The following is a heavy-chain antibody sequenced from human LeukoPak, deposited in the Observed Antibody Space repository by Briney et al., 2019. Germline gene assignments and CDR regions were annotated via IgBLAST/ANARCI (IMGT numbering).Heavy chain of an antibody. CDR2: FDPEDGET. Sequence: GASVKVSCKNSGYSLSQFSIHWVRQAPGKGLEWMAHFDPEDGETIYAQRFQGRVTLTEDTATDTAYMDVSSLRSEDTAVYYCAITREYYPDSSGYVDYWGQGTLVTVSS. V-gene: IGHV1-24*01. CDR1: GYSLSQFS. J-gene: IGHJ4*02. CDR3: AITREYYPDSSGYVDY. D-gene: IGHD3-22*01.